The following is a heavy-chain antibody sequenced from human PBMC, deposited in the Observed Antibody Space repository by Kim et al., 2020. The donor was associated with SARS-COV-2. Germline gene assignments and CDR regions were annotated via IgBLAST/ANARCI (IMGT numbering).Heavy chain of an antibody. CDR1: GFTFSSYG. D-gene: IGHD3-3*01. CDR3: ARGHYDFWSGYYGRPDGMDV. J-gene: IGHJ6*02. CDR2: IWYDGSNK. Sequence: GGSLRLSYAASGFTFSSYGMHWVRQAPGKGLEWVAVIWYDGSNKYYADSVKGRFTISRDNSKNTLYLQMNSLRAEDTAVYYCARGHYDFWSGYYGRPDGMDVWGQGTTVTVSS. V-gene: IGHV3-33*01.